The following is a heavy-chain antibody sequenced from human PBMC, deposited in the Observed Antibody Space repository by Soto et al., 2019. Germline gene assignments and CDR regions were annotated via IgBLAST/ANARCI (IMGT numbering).Heavy chain of an antibody. CDR3: ARGDPNNPLYYFDY. Sequence: SETLSLTCTVSGGSISSGGYYWSWIRQHPGKGLEWIGYIYYSGSTYYNPSLKSRVTISVDTSKNQFSLKLSSVTAAGTAVYYWARGDPNNPLYYFDYWGQGTLGTVAS. CDR2: IYYSGST. V-gene: IGHV4-31*03. J-gene: IGHJ4*02. CDR1: GGSISSGGYY. D-gene: IGHD1-20*01.